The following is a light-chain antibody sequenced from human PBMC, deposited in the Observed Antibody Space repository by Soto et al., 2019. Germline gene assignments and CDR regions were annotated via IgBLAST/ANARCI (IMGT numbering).Light chain of an antibody. CDR3: QQYGSSPPRT. J-gene: IGKJ1*01. CDR2: AAS. Sequence: EIGLALSRPTLSISPGERATLPCRPSRVGSNYLAWYQQKPGQAPRLLIYAASSRATGIPDRFSGSGSGTDFTLSISRLEPEDFAVYYCQQYGSSPPRTFGQGTKVDI. CDR1: RVGSNY. V-gene: IGKV3-20*01.